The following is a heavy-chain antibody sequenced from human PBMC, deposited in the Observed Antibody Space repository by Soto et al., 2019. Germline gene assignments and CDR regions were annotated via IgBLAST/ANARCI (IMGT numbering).Heavy chain of an antibody. V-gene: IGHV3-30*18. CDR1: GFTFSSYG. CDR3: AKDVIERWLPIGGMDV. CDR2: ISYDGSNK. J-gene: IGHJ6*02. D-gene: IGHD5-12*01. Sequence: QVQLVESGGGVVQPGRSLRLSCAASGFTFSSYGMHWVRQAPGKGLEWVAVISYDGSNKYYADSVKGRFTISRDNSKNTLYLQMNSLRAEDTAVYYCAKDVIERWLPIGGMDVWGQGTTVTVSS.